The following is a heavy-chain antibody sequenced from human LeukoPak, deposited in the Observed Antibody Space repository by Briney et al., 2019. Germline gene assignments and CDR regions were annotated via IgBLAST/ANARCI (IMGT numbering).Heavy chain of an antibody. V-gene: IGHV1-69*01. J-gene: IGHJ5*02. CDR2: IIPIFGTA. CDR3: ARDRSIAARLTLGFDP. CDR1: GGTFSSYA. Sequence: SVTVSCTASGGTFSSYAISWVRQAPGQGLEWMGGIIPIFGTANYAQKFQGRVTITADESTSTAYMELSSLRSEDTAVCYCARDRSIAARLTLGFDPWGQGTLVTVSS. D-gene: IGHD6-6*01.